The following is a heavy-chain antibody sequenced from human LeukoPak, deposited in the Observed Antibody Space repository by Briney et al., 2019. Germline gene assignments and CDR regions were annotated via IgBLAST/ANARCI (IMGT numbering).Heavy chain of an antibody. V-gene: IGHV1-18*01. D-gene: IGHD6-6*01. CDR3: ARSHRGIAARAFDY. J-gene: IGHJ4*02. CDR1: GYTFTSYG. CDR2: ISAYIGNT. Sequence: ASVKVSCKASGYTFTSYGISWVRQAPGQGLEWMGWISAYIGNTNYAQKLQGRVTMTTDTSTSTAYMELRSLRSDDTAVYYCARSHRGIAARAFDYWGQGTLVTVSS.